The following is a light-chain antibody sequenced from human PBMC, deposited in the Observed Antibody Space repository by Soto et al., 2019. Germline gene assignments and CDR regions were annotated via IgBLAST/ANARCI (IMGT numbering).Light chain of an antibody. J-gene: IGKJ1*01. V-gene: IGKV3-20*01. Sequence: EIVLTQSPGTLSLPPGERATLSCRASQSVSSSYLAWYQQKPGQAPRLLIDGASSRATGIPDRFSGSGSGTDFTLTISRLEPEDFAVYYCQQYGSSSWTFGQGTKVDI. CDR2: GAS. CDR1: QSVSSSY. CDR3: QQYGSSSWT.